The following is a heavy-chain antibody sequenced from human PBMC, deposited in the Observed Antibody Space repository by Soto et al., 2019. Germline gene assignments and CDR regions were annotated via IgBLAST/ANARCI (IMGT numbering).Heavy chain of an antibody. CDR2: TYYSGSI. D-gene: IGHD3-3*02. Sequence: PSETLSLTCTVSGGSISSSSYYWGWIRQPPGKGLEWIGSTYYSGSIYYNPSLKSRVTISVDTSKNQFSLKLSSVTAADTAVYYCATTNNRIFGRWFDYWGQGTLVTVSS. CDR1: GGSISSSSYY. CDR3: ATTNNRIFGRWFDY. J-gene: IGHJ4*02. V-gene: IGHV4-39*01.